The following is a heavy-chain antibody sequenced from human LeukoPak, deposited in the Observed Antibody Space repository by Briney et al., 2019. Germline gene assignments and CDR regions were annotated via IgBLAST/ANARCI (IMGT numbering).Heavy chain of an antibody. CDR1: GITFSSYG. CDR3: ARSNNGGWGYCDY. Sequence: GRSLTLSCAASGITFSSYGMHWVRQAPGKGLEWVAGIWYDGSNKYYADSVKGRFTISRDNSKNTLYVQMSSLRAEDTAVYYCARSNNGGWGYCDYWGQGSLVTVSS. D-gene: IGHD3-16*01. CDR2: IWYDGSNK. V-gene: IGHV3-33*01. J-gene: IGHJ4*02.